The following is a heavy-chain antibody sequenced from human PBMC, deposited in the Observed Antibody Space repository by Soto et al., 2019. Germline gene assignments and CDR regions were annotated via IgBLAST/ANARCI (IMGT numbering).Heavy chain of an antibody. CDR2: IWYDGSNK. J-gene: IGHJ4*02. CDR1: GFTFSSYG. CDR3: ARDPSWAMIVVTYYFDY. V-gene: IGHV3-33*01. D-gene: IGHD3-22*01. Sequence: VQLVESGGGVVQPGRSLRLSCAASGFTFSSYGMHWVRQAPGKGLEWVAVIWYDGSNKYYADSVKGRFTISRDNSKNTLYLQMNSLRAEDTAVYYCARDPSWAMIVVTYYFDYWGQGTLVTVSS.